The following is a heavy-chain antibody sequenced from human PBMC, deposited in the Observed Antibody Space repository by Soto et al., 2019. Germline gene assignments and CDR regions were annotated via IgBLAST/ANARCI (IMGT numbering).Heavy chain of an antibody. J-gene: IGHJ4*02. CDR1: GGSTSGDNY. CDR2: IYYSGNT. CDR3: AREGGDSSDGLYQFDS. Sequence: SETLSLTCTVSGGSTSGDNYWSWIRQPPGKGLEWIGHIYYSGNTDYNPSLKSRLAISIDTSKNQFSLKLSSVTAADTAVYFCAREGGDSSDGLYQFDSWGQGSLVTVSS. D-gene: IGHD6-6*01. V-gene: IGHV4-30-4*01.